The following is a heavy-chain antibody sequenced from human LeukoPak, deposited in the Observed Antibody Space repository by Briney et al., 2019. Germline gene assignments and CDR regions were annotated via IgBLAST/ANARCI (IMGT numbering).Heavy chain of an antibody. CDR1: SASINSFY. V-gene: IGHV4-59*01. Sequence: PSETLSLTCAVSSASINSFYWSWIRQPPGKGLEWIGYIYYSGSTNYNPSLKSRVTMSVDTSKNQFSLKLSSVTAADTAVYYCARYQTPIAAAGSRYAFDIWGQGTMVTVSS. J-gene: IGHJ3*02. CDR3: ARYQTPIAAAGSRYAFDI. CDR2: IYYSGST. D-gene: IGHD6-13*01.